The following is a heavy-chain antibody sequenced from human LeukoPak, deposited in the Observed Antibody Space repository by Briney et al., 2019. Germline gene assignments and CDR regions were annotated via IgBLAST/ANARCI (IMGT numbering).Heavy chain of an antibody. J-gene: IGHJ4*02. CDR2: IYYSGST. CDR3: AREELLSEL. CDR1: EFTFSSYW. D-gene: IGHD1-26*01. V-gene: IGHV4-59*01. Sequence: GSLRLSCAASEFTFSSYWMSWIRQPPGKGLEWIGYIYYSGSTNYNPSLKSRVTISVDTSKNQFSLKLSSVTAADTAVYYCAREELLSELWGQGTLVTVSS.